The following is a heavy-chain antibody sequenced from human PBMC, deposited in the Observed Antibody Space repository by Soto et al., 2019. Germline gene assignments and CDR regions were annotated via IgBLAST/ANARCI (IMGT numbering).Heavy chain of an antibody. CDR3: AREEGCSGGSCFARGWFDP. V-gene: IGHV3-21*01. Sequence: EVQLVESGGGLVKPGGSLRLSCAASGFTFSSYSMNWVRQAPGTGLEWVSSISSSSSYIYYADSVKGRFTISRDNAKNSLYLQMNRLRAEDTAVYHCAREEGCSGGSCFARGWFDPWGQGTLVTVSS. CDR2: ISSSSSYI. CDR1: GFTFSSYS. D-gene: IGHD2-15*01. J-gene: IGHJ5*02.